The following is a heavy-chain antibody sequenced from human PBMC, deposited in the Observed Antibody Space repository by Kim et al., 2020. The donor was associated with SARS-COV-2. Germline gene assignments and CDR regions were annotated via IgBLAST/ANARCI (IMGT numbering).Heavy chain of an antibody. CDR3: ARSTKLTGKYRKVDAFDI. J-gene: IGHJ3*02. D-gene: IGHD1-20*01. V-gene: IGHV4-34*01. Sequence: KSRVTISVATSKNQFSLKLSSVTAADTAVYYCARSTKLTGKYRKVDAFDIWGQGTMVTVSS.